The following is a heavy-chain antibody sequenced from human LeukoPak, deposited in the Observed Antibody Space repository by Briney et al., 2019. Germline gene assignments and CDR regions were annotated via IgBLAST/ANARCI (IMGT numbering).Heavy chain of an antibody. CDR2: INQDGSDK. CDR3: VGGDY. V-gene: IGHV3-7*01. CDR1: GLTFSVHW. Sequence: GGSLRLSCAASGLTFSVHWMNWVRQAPGKGLECVANINQDGSDKYYVDSVKGRFTISRDNTKNSLYLQMNSLRAEDTAVYYCVGGDYWGQGTLVTVSS. J-gene: IGHJ4*02.